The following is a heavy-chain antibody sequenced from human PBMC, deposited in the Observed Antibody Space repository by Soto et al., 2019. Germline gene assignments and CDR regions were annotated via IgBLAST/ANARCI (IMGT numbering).Heavy chain of an antibody. CDR3: ARNSVVYANNYYYGMDV. V-gene: IGHV4-34*01. J-gene: IGHJ6*02. CDR2: INHSGST. D-gene: IGHD2-8*02. CDR1: GGSFSDYY. Sequence: SETLSLTCAVYGGSFSDYYWSWIRQPPGKGLEWIGEINHSGSTNYNPSLKSRVTISVDTSKNQFSLKLSSVTAADTAVYYCARNSVVYANNYYYGMDVWGQGTTVTVSS.